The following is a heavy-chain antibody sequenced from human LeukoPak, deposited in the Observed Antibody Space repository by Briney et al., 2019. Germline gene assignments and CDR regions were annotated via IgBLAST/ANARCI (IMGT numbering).Heavy chain of an antibody. CDR2: IWYDGSNK. CDR1: GFTFSSYG. Sequence: GSLRLSCAASGFTFSSYGMHWLRQAPGKGLEWVAVIWYDGSNKYYADYVKGRFTISRDNSKNTLYLQMKSLKAEDTAFYSCERDEADAFDIWGQGTMVSVSS. V-gene: IGHV3-33*01. CDR3: ERDEADAFDI. J-gene: IGHJ3*02.